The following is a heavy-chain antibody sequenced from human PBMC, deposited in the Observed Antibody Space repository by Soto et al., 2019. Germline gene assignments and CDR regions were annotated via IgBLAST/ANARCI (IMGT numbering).Heavy chain of an antibody. CDR3: ARDGGSVDY. D-gene: IGHD6-19*01. CDR1: GFTFSSYA. CDR2: ISYDGSNK. V-gene: IGHV3-30-3*01. Sequence: QMQLVESGGGVVQPGRSLRLSCAASGFTFSSYAMHWVRQAPGRGLEWVAVISYDGSNKYYADSVKGRFTISRDNSKNTLYLQMNSLRAEDTAVYYCARDGGSVDYWGQGTLVTVSS. J-gene: IGHJ4*02.